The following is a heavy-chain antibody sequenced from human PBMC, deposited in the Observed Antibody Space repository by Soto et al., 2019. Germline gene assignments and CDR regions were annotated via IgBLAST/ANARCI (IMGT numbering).Heavy chain of an antibody. Sequence: QVQLQESGPGLVKSSETLSLTCRVSGGSISNYFWSWIRQPPGKGLEWIGYIFNSGSTIYSPSLTSRVTLTLDTSKNQFSLRLGSVTVADTAIYSCARGPETYYMDVWGKGTTVTVSS. J-gene: IGHJ6*03. CDR1: GGSISNYF. CDR2: IFNSGST. CDR3: ARGPETYYMDV. V-gene: IGHV4-59*01.